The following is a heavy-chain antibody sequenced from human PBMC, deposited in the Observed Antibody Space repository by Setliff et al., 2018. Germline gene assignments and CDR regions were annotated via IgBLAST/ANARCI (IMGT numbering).Heavy chain of an antibody. CDR2: INAGNGNT. J-gene: IGHJ4*02. Sequence: GASVKVSCKASGYTFTSYAMHWVRQAPGQRLEWMGWINAGNGNTKYSQKFQGRVTITTDESTSTAYMELSSLRSEDTAVYYCTTGYISGYYIGHWGLGTLVTVSS. CDR3: TTGYISGYYIGH. D-gene: IGHD6-19*01. V-gene: IGHV1-3*01. CDR1: GYTFTSYA.